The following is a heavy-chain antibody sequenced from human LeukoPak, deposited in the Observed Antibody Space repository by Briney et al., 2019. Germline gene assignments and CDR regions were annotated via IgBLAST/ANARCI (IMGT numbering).Heavy chain of an antibody. CDR1: GDSISGYY. V-gene: IGHV4-59*12. Sequence: KPSETLSLTCTVSGDSISGYYWSWIRQPPGKGLEWIGYIYYSGYTNYSPSLKSRVTISVATSKNQFSLKLSSVTAADTAVYYCARGQWLDTGNYFDYWGQGTLVTVSS. CDR3: ARGQWLDTGNYFDY. CDR2: IYYSGYT. J-gene: IGHJ4*02. D-gene: IGHD6-19*01.